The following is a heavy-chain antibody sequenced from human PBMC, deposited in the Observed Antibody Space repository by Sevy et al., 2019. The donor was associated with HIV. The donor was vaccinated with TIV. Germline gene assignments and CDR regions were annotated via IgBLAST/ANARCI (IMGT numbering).Heavy chain of an antibody. V-gene: IGHV3-23*01. D-gene: IGHD2-2*01. CDR1: GFSGFTFSSFV. J-gene: IGHJ4*01. CDR3: ARDGGCSTTSCLLYFDY. Sequence: GGSLRLSCAVSGFSGFTFSSFVISWVRQAPGKGLEWVSAISGSGGSTYYADSVKGRFTISRDNAKNSVYLQMNSLRTEDTAVYYCARDGGCSTTSCLLYFDYWGQGTLVTVSS. CDR2: ISGSGGST.